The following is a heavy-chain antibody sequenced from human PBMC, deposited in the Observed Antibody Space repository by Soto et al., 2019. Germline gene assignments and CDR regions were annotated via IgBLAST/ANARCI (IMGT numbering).Heavy chain of an antibody. CDR2: INHSGST. J-gene: IGHJ4*02. V-gene: IGHV4-34*01. CDR1: GGSFSGYY. D-gene: IGHD2-15*01. Sequence: LSLTCAVYGGSFSGYYWSWIRQPPGKVLEWIGEINHSGSTNYNPSLKSRVTISVDTSKNQFSLKLSSVTAADTAVYYCARGQRDIVVVVAAPHFDYWGQGTLVTVSS. CDR3: ARGQRDIVVVVAAPHFDY.